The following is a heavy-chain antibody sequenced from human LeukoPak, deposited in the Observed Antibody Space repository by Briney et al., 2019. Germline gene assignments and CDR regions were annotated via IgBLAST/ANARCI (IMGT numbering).Heavy chain of an antibody. D-gene: IGHD6-6*01. CDR2: ISSNGGST. CDR3: ARSLYSSSTYLPDY. J-gene: IGHJ4*02. CDR1: GFTFSSYG. V-gene: IGHV3-64*01. Sequence: GGSLRLSCAASGFTFSSYGMHWVRQAPGKGLEYVSAISSNGGSTYYANSVKGRFTISRDNSKNTLYLQMGSLRAEDMAVYYCARSLYSSSTYLPDYWGQGTLVTVSS.